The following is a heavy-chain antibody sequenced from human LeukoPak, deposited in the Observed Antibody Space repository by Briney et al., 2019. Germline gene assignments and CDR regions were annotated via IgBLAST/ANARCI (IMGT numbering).Heavy chain of an antibody. CDR1: GGSFSGYY. D-gene: IGHD3-10*01. CDR2: INHSGST. V-gene: IGHV4-34*01. Sequence: SETLSLTCAVYGGSFSGYYWSWIRQPPGKGLEWIGEINHSGSTNYNPSLKSRVTISVDTSKNQSSLKLSSVTAADTAVYYCATRVWFGELYWGQGTLVTVSS. J-gene: IGHJ4*02. CDR3: ATRVWFGELY.